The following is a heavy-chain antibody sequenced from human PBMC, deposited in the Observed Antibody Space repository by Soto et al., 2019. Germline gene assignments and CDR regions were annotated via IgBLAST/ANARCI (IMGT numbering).Heavy chain of an antibody. CDR2: IYYSGST. V-gene: IGHV4-59*01. Sequence: SETLSLTCTVSGGSISSYYWSWIRQPPGKGLEWIGYIYYSGSTNYNPSLKSRVTISVDTSKNQFSLKLSSVTAADTAVYYCARVVGLNYYMDVWGKGTTVTVSS. D-gene: IGHD2-8*01. J-gene: IGHJ6*03. CDR1: GGSISSYY. CDR3: ARVVGLNYYMDV.